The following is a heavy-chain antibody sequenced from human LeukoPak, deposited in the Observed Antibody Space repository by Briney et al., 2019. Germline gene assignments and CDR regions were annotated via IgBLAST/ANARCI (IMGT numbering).Heavy chain of an antibody. Sequence: SETLSLTCTVSGGSISSSSYYWGWIRQPPGKGLEWIGSIYYSGSTYYNPSLKSRVTIFVDTSKNLFSLKLSSVTAADTAVYYCARLDSGYSYYYYMDVWGKGTTVTVSS. CDR3: ARLDSGYSYYYYMDV. CDR1: GGSISSSSYY. D-gene: IGHD3-10*01. CDR2: IYYSGST. J-gene: IGHJ6*03. V-gene: IGHV4-39*01.